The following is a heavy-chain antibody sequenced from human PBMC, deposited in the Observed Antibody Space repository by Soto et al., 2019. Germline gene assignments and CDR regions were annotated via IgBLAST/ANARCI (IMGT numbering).Heavy chain of an antibody. D-gene: IGHD6-19*01. CDR2: IYWDDDK. CDR1: GFSLSSTRMA. Sequence: QITLKESGPTLVKPTQTLTLTCTFSGFSLSSTRMAVGWIRQPPGKALEWLALIYWDDDKRYSPFLKNRLTTTNDTSNTQVVLTVSNMDPVDTARYYCAHIVVAGLGYYFDYWGQGTLVTVSS. J-gene: IGHJ4*02. CDR3: AHIVVAGLGYYFDY. V-gene: IGHV2-5*02.